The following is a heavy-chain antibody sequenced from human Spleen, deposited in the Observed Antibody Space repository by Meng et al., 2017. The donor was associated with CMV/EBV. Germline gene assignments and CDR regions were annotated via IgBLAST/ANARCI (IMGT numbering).Heavy chain of an antibody. CDR2: IKADGRGE. CDR1: GFTFSDYW. CDR3: ARDEVYGGHCSSTSCYDYGMDV. D-gene: IGHD2-2*03. V-gene: IGHV3-7*01. Sequence: GESLKISCAASGFTFSDYWMSWVRQAPGKGLEWVANIKADGRGEYYVDSVKGRFTISRDNAKNSLHLQLTSLRAEDTAVYYCARDEVYGGHCSSTSCYDYGMDVWGQGTTVTVSS. J-gene: IGHJ6*02.